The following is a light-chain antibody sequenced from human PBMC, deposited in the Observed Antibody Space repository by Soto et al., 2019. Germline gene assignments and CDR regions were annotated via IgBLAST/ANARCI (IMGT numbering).Light chain of an antibody. V-gene: IGKV3-11*01. J-gene: IGKJ5*01. CDR3: QQRSNWPIT. CDR2: DAS. Sequence: EIVLTQSPATLSLSPGKRATLSCRASQSVSSYLAWYQQKPGQAPRLLIYDASNRATGIPARFSGSGSGTDFTLTISSLVPEDFAVYYCQQRSNWPITFGQGTRLEIK. CDR1: QSVSSY.